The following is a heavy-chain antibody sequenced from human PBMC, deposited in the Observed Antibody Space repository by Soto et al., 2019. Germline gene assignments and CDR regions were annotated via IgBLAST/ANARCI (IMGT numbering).Heavy chain of an antibody. CDR1: GFTFSSYA. V-gene: IGHV3-23*01. CDR3: AKDAHSMTTVTSGGFLFDY. CDR2: IYGIGGTT. D-gene: IGHD4-17*01. J-gene: IGHJ4*02. Sequence: GGSLILSCADSGFTFSSYAMTWVRQAPGKGMEGVSTIYGIGGTTYYADSVKGRFAISRDNSKNTLYLQMTSLRADDTAVYYCAKDAHSMTTVTSGGFLFDYWGQGTLVTVSS.